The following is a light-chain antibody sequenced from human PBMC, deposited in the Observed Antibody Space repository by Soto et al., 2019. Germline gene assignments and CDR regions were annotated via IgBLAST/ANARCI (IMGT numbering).Light chain of an antibody. CDR2: TVS. V-gene: IGKV1-12*01. CDR3: QQANSFPLA. J-gene: IGKJ4*01. CDR1: QGISRW. Sequence: DIKMTQSPSSVSASVGDRVTITCRASQGISRWLAWYQQKPGKAPKLLIYTVSSWQRGDPSMFSGSGSGTEFALTSRSLQPEDFATYYCQQANSFPLAFGGGTKGEIK.